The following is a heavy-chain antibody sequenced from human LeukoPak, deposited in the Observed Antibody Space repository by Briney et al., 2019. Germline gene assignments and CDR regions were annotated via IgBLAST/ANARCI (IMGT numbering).Heavy chain of an antibody. CDR1: GYTFTSYA. CDR3: ARDPCSGGSCYIHPFDY. Sequence: ASVKLSCKASGYTFTSYAMHWVRQAPGQRLEWMGWINAGNANTKYSQKFQGRVTITRDTSASTAYMELSSLRSEDTAVYYCARDPCSGGSCYIHPFDYWGQGTLVTVSS. V-gene: IGHV1-3*01. D-gene: IGHD2-15*01. CDR2: INAGNANT. J-gene: IGHJ4*02.